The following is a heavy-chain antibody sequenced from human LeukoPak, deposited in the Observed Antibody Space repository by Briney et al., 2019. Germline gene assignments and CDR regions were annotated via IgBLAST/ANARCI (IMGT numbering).Heavy chain of an antibody. CDR3: ARGIADSTGYYYVDY. J-gene: IGHJ4*02. CDR2: TYYRSKWSN. V-gene: IGHV6-1*01. D-gene: IGHD3-22*01. CDR1: GDSVSSNSAT. Sequence: SQTLSLTCGISGDSVSSNSATWNWIRQSPSRGLEWLGRTYYRSKWSNDYAVSAKSRITINPDTSKNQFSLQLNSVTPEDTAVYYCARGIADSTGYYYVDYWGQGTLVTVSS.